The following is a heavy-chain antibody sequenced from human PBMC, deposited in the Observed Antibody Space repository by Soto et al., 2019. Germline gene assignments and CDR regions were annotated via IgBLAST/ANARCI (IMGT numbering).Heavy chain of an antibody. CDR1: GFTFSSYA. D-gene: IGHD3-22*01. CDR3: AREYTSGYYPGY. V-gene: IGHV3-30-3*01. Sequence: QVQLVESGGGAVQPGRSLRLSCAASGFTFSSYAMHWVRQAPGKGLEWVAIITYDGSNKFYRDSVKGRFTISRDNSKNTLYLQMNSLGAEDTAVYYCAREYTSGYYPGYWGQGTLVTVSA. J-gene: IGHJ4*01. CDR2: ITYDGSNK.